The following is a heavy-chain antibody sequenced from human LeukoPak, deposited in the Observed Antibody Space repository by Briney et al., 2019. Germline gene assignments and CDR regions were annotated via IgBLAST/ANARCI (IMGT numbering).Heavy chain of an antibody. CDR1: GGSISSYY. CDR3: ARITGTFYMDA. Sequence: SETLSLTCTVSGGSISSYYWSWIRQPPGRGLEWIGYIYYSGSTNYNPSLKSRVTISVDTSKNQFSLKLSSVTAADTAVYYCARITGTFYMDAWGKGTTVTVSS. D-gene: IGHD1-20*01. CDR2: IYYSGST. V-gene: IGHV4-59*01. J-gene: IGHJ6*03.